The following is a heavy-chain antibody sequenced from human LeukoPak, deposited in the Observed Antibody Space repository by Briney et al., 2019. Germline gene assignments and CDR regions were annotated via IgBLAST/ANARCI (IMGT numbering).Heavy chain of an antibody. CDR1: GASVNGASVTTYY. D-gene: IGHD1-26*01. J-gene: IGHJ6*03. Sequence: SETLSLTCTVSGASVNGASVTTYYWSWIRQPPGKGLEWIGYIHYSGSTSYNPSLKSRVTISVDTSKNQFSLKLSSVTAADTAVYYCARMGATGLFDYYYYYMDVWGKGTTVTISS. CDR3: ARMGATGLFDYYYYYMDV. V-gene: IGHV4-61*01. CDR2: IHYSGST.